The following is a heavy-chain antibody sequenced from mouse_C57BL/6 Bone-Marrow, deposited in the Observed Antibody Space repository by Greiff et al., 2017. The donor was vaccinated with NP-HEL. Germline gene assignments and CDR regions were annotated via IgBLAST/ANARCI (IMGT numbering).Heavy chain of an antibody. J-gene: IGHJ1*03. V-gene: IGHV5-12*01. CDR1: GFTFSDYY. CDR3: ARQRYLYWYFDV. CDR2: ISNGGGST. D-gene: IGHD2-14*01. Sequence: EVKLVESGGGLVQPGGSLKLSCAASGFTFSDYYMYWVRQTPEKRLEWVAYISNGGGSTYYPDTVKGRFTISRDNAKSTLYLQMSRLKSEDTAMYYCARQRYLYWYFDVWGTGTTVTVSS.